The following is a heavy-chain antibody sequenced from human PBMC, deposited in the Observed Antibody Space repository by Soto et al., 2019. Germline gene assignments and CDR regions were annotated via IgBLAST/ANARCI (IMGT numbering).Heavy chain of an antibody. D-gene: IGHD6-6*01. J-gene: IGHJ4*02. CDR3: AKDGAARPRVADY. Sequence: EVQLLESGGGLVQPGGSLRLSCAASGFTFSSYAMSWVRQAPGKGLEWVSAISGSGGSTYYADSVKGRFTSSRDNSKSTLYLQRSSLRAEDTAVYYCAKDGAARPRVADYWGQGTLVTVSS. V-gene: IGHV3-23*01. CDR2: ISGSGGST. CDR1: GFTFSSYA.